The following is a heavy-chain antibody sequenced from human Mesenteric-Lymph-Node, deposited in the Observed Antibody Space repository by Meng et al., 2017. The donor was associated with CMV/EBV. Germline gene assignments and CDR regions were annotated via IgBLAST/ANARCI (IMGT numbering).Heavy chain of an antibody. Sequence: GESLKISCAASGFTFSSYIMYWVRQAPGKGLEWVANIKQDGSEKYYVDSVKGRFTISRDNAKNSLYLQMNSLRAEDTAVYYCARAYYDFWSGYPRWYYFDYWGQGTLVTVSS. J-gene: IGHJ4*02. CDR2: IKQDGSEK. CDR1: GFTFSSYI. CDR3: ARAYYDFWSGYPRWYYFDY. D-gene: IGHD3-3*01. V-gene: IGHV3-7*01.